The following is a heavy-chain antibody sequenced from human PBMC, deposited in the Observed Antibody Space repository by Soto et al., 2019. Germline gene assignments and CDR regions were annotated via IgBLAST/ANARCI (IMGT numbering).Heavy chain of an antibody. CDR1: GGSISSGGYS. Sequence: SETLSLTCAVSGGSISSGGYSWSWIRQPPGKGLEWIGYIYHSGSTYYNPSLKSRVTISVDRSKKQFYLKLSSVTAADTAVYYCARSQTTVNSYDYWGQGILVTVSA. CDR3: ARSQTTVNSYDY. J-gene: IGHJ4*02. V-gene: IGHV4-30-2*01. D-gene: IGHD4-17*01. CDR2: IYHSGST.